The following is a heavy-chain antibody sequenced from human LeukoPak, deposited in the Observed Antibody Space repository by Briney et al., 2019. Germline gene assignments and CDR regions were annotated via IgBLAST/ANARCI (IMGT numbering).Heavy chain of an antibody. CDR1: RFTFSSYA. Sequence: GGSLRLSCAASRFTFSSYAMSWVRQAPGKGLEWVSAISGSGGSTYYADSVKGRFTISRDNSKNTLYLQMNSLRAEDTAVYYCAKGKWLVLGYFDYWGQGTLVTVSS. CDR2: ISGSGGST. J-gene: IGHJ4*02. V-gene: IGHV3-23*01. CDR3: AKGKWLVLGYFDY. D-gene: IGHD6-19*01.